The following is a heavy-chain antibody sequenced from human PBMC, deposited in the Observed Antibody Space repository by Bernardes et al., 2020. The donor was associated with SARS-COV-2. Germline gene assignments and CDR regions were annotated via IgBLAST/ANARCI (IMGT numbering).Heavy chain of an antibody. Sequence: GGSLRLSCAASGFTFRIYDMHWVRQAPGKGLEWVTFISSDASNKYYADSVKGRFTISRDNSKNTLYLQMNSLRTEDTALYYCAKDAASRYYGSDYWGQGTLVTVSS. J-gene: IGHJ4*02. CDR2: ISSDASNK. CDR3: AKDAASRYYGSDY. CDR1: GFTFRIYD. V-gene: IGHV3-30*18. D-gene: IGHD3-10*01.